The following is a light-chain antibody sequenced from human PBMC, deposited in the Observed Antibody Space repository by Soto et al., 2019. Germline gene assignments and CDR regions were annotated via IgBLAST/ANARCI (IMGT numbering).Light chain of an antibody. V-gene: IGLV8-61*01. J-gene: IGLJ3*02. CDR3: VLYMGSGISM. Sequence: QTVVTQEPSLSVSPAGTVTLTCGLNSGSVSTDNYPSWYQQTPGQAPRTLIYSTNTRSSGVPDRFSGSILGNKAALTITGAQADDESDYYCVLYMGSGISMFGGGTKVTVL. CDR2: STN. CDR1: SGSVSTDNY.